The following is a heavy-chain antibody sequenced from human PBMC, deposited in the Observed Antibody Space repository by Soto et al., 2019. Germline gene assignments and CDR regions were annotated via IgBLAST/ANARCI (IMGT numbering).Heavy chain of an antibody. CDR2: IIPILGIA. Sequence: PVKVSSKAPGDTFSSYTLSLVRQAPGQGLEWMGRIIPILGIANYAQKFQGRVTITADTSTSTAYMELSSLRSEDTAVYYCARAKIGAFDIWGQGTMVTVSS. D-gene: IGHD3-10*01. CDR1: GDTFSSYT. J-gene: IGHJ3*02. V-gene: IGHV1-69*10. CDR3: ARAKIGAFDI.